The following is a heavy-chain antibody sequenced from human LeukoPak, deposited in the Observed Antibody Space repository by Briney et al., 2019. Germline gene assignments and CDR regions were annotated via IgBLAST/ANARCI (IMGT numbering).Heavy chain of an antibody. CDR1: GGSISSSSYY. CDR2: IHDSGST. J-gene: IGHJ4*02. D-gene: IGHD1-26*01. Sequence: PSETLSLTCTVSGGSISSSSYYWGWIRQPPGKGLEWIGTIHDSGSTYYNPSLKSRVTISVDTSKNQFSLKLRSVTAADTAVYYCARQWPTAFDYWDQGTLVTVSS. CDR3: ARQWPTAFDY. V-gene: IGHV4-39*01.